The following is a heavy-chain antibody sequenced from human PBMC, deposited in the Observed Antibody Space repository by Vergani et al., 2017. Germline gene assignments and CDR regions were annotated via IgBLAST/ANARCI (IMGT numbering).Heavy chain of an antibody. D-gene: IGHD3-16*01. Sequence: QVQLVESGGGVVQRGGSLRLSCATSGFTLSNYDMQWIRQGPGKGLEFVAFIQFDGSNKYYADSVKGRFTLSRDFSKNTLYLQMNSLRTDDTATYYCAKQFRGWGIDYWCQGTQVIVSS. J-gene: IGHJ4*02. CDR2: IQFDGSNK. CDR3: AKQFRGWGIDY. CDR1: GFTLSNYD. V-gene: IGHV3-30*02.